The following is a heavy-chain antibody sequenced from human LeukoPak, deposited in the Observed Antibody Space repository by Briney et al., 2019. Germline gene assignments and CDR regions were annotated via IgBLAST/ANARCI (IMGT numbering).Heavy chain of an antibody. J-gene: IGHJ4*02. Sequence: SQTLSLTCAISGDTVSSNSAAWNWIRQSPSRGLEWLGRTYYRSTWYNDYAVSVKSRIAINPHTSKNQFSLQLNSVTPEDTAVYYCARASYSNIRYWGFFDYWGQGTLVTVSS. CDR2: TYYRSTWYN. CDR1: GDTVSSNSAA. CDR3: ARASYSNIRYWGFFDY. D-gene: IGHD6-13*01. V-gene: IGHV6-1*01.